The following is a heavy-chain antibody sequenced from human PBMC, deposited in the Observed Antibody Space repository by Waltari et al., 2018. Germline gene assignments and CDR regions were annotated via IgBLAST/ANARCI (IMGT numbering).Heavy chain of an antibody. J-gene: IGHJ6*03. Sequence: EVQLVESGGGLVQPGGSLRLSCAASGFTFSSYDMHWVRQATGKGLEWVSAIGTAGDTYYPGSVKGRFTISRENAKNSLYLQMNSLRAGDTAVYYCARRAARPPKYYYYYMDVWGKWTTVTVSS. CDR2: IGTAGDT. CDR3: ARRAARPPKYYYYYMDV. D-gene: IGHD6-6*01. V-gene: IGHV3-13*01. CDR1: GFTFSSYD.